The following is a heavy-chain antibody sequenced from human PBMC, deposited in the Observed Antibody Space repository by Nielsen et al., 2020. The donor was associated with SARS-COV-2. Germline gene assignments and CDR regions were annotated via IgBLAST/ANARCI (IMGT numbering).Heavy chain of an antibody. Sequence: GESLKISCAASGFTFSSYGMNWVRQAPGKGLAWVSHINSAGSRTTYADSVKGRFTISSDNAKNSLYLRMNSLRAEDTAVYYCARDREPGYNAVDYWGQGTLVTVSS. CDR3: ARDREPGYNAVDY. J-gene: IGHJ4*02. D-gene: IGHD1-14*01. V-gene: IGHV3-74*01. CDR2: INSAGSRT. CDR1: GFTFSSYG.